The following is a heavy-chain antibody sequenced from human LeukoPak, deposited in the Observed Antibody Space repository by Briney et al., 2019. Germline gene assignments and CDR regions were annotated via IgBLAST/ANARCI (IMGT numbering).Heavy chain of an antibody. CDR2: ISAYNGNT. CDR1: GYTFATHG. J-gene: IGHJ4*02. D-gene: IGHD6-19*01. Sequence: EASVKVSCKASGYTFATHGVSWVRQAPGQGLEWMGWISAYNGNTHYQQNIQGRATMTTDTSTNTAYLELRSLGSDDTAVYYCAKASSYIAVAGWDYWGQGTLVTVSS. V-gene: IGHV1-18*01. CDR3: AKASSYIAVAGWDY.